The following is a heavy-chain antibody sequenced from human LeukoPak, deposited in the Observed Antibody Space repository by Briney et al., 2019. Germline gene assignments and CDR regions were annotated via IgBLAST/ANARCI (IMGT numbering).Heavy chain of an antibody. CDR2: IRYVGINK. Sequence: GGSLRLSCAASGFTFSTYGMHWVRQAPGKGLEWVSFIRYVGINKYYADSVKGRFTVSRDNSKNTLYLQMNSLRAEDTAVYYCAARWLRTTTFDYWGQGTLVTVSS. CDR1: GFTFSTYG. J-gene: IGHJ4*02. CDR3: AARWLRTTTFDY. V-gene: IGHV3-30*02. D-gene: IGHD3-10*01.